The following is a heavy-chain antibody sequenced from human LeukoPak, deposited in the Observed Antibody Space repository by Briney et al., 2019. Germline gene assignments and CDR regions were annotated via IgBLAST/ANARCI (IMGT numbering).Heavy chain of an antibody. V-gene: IGHV4-59*01. CDR2: IDHTGTT. CDR1: GGSFSGYY. CDR3: AREDTVVTQDAFGI. J-gene: IGHJ3*02. Sequence: SETLSLTCAVYGGSFSGYYWTWIRQPPGKGLEWIGYIDHTGTTNYNPSLNSRVTISRDTSKNQFSLKLSSVTAADTAVYYCAREDTVVTQDAFGIWGQGTMVTVSS. D-gene: IGHD4-23*01.